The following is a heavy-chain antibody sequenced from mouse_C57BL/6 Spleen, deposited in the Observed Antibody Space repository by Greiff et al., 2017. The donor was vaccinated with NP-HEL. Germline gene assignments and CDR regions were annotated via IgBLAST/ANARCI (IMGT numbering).Heavy chain of an antibody. Sequence: EVMLVESGGGLVKPGGSLKLSCAASGFTFSDYGMHWVRQAPEKGLEWVAYISSGSSTIYYADTVKGRFTISRDNAKNTLFLQMTSLRSEDTAMYYCARDMDDDGLFDYWGQGTTLTVSS. CDR3: ARDMDDDGLFDY. CDR1: GFTFSDYG. V-gene: IGHV5-17*01. D-gene: IGHD2-4*01. CDR2: ISSGSSTI. J-gene: IGHJ2*01.